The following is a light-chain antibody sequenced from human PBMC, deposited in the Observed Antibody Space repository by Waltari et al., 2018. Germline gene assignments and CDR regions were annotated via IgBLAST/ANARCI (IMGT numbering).Light chain of an antibody. Sequence: EVVLTQSPGTLSLSPGERATLSCRARQSVDSTSLARYQQKPGQAPTLLIHKTSTRATGIPDRFSGSGAGTDFILNINILEHGDSAVYYCQQFGGSPMYTFGLGTKLEIK. CDR2: KTS. CDR1: QSVDSTS. V-gene: IGKV3-20*01. J-gene: IGKJ2*01. CDR3: QQFGGSPMYT.